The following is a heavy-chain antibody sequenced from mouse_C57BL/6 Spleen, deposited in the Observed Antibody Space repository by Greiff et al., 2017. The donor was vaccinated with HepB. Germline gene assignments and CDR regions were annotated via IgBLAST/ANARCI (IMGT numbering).Heavy chain of an antibody. J-gene: IGHJ4*01. CDR1: GYTFTSYW. Sequence: QVQLQQSGAELVKPGASVKLSCKASGYTFTSYWMHWVKQRPGQGLEWIGMIHPNSGSTNYNEKFKSKATLTVDKSSSTAYMQLSSLTSEDSAVYYCARGYDGYYLYAMDYWGQGTSVTVSS. V-gene: IGHV1-64*01. D-gene: IGHD2-3*01. CDR2: IHPNSGST. CDR3: ARGYDGYYLYAMDY.